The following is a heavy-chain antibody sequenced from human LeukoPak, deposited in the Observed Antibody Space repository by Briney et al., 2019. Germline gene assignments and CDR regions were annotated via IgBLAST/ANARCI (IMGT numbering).Heavy chain of an antibody. J-gene: IGHJ4*02. V-gene: IGHV3-23*01. D-gene: IGHD6-13*01. CDR1: GFTFSSYA. Sequence: PGGSLRLSCAASGFTFSSYAMSWVRQAPGRGLEWVSAISGSGGSTYYADSVKGRFTISRDNSKNTLYLQMNSLRAEDTAVYYCAKSVPIAGSWYPDYWGQGTLVTVSS. CDR2: ISGSGGST. CDR3: AKSVPIAGSWYPDY.